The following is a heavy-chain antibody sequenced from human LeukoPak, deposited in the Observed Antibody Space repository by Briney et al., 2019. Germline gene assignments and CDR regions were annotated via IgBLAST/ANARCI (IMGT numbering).Heavy chain of an antibody. CDR3: ARYGDTAPFDY. CDR1: GYTFTDRY. Sequence: ASVKVSCKASGYTFTDRYMHWVRQAPGQGLEWMGWINPNSGDTNYAQRFQGRVTLTRDTSISTAYMELTRLRSDDTAVYYCARYGDTAPFDYWGQGNLVTVSS. D-gene: IGHD5-18*01. CDR2: INPNSGDT. J-gene: IGHJ4*02. V-gene: IGHV1-2*02.